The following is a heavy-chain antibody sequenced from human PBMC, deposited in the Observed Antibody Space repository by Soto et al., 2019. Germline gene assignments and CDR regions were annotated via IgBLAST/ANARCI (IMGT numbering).Heavy chain of an antibody. D-gene: IGHD4-17*01. V-gene: IGHV3-23*01. CDR3: AKAYGSYFDY. CDR1: GFTFSSYA. CDR2: ISGSGGST. J-gene: IGHJ4*02. Sequence: EVQLLESGGGLVQPGGYLRLSCAASGFTFSSYAMSWVRQAPGKGLEWVSAISGSGGSTYYADSVKGRFTISRDNSKNTLYLQMNSLRAEYTAAYYCAKAYGSYFDYWGQGTLVTVSS.